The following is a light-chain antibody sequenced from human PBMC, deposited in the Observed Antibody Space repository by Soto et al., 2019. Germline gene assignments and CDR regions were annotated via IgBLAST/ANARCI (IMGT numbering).Light chain of an antibody. CDR2: DAS. CDR1: QNIRSR. CDR3: QQYDSPPWT. J-gene: IGKJ1*01. Sequence: DFQMTQSPSTLSASVGDRVTITCRASQNIRSRLAWFQQKPGKAPKLLIYDASSLESGVPQRFSGSESGTDFTLTISRLEPEDFAVYYCQQYDSPPWTFGQGTKVDIK. V-gene: IGKV1-5*01.